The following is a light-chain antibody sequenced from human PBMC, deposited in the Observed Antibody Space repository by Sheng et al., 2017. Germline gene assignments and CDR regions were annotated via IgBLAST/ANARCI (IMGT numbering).Light chain of an antibody. CDR1: QNITFF. V-gene: IGKV3-11*01. J-gene: IGKJ4*01. CDR3: QQRSDWPT. Sequence: EIVLTQSPATLSLSPGARATLSCRASQNITFFLAWYQQKPGQAPRLLIYDTSSWATGIPARFSGSGSGTDFTLTISSLQSEDFAVYYCQQRSDWPTFGGGTRWKSN. CDR2: DTS.